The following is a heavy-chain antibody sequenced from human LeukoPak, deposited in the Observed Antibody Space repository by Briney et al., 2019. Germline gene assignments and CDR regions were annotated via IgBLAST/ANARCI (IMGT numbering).Heavy chain of an antibody. Sequence: APVKVSCKASGYTFTSYDINWVRQATGQGLEWMGWMNPNSGNTGYAQKFQGRVTITRNTSISTAYMELSSLRSEDTAVYYCARFSSSWGYGWFDPWGQGTLVTVSS. CDR1: GYTFTSYD. V-gene: IGHV1-8*03. D-gene: IGHD6-13*01. CDR3: ARFSSSWGYGWFDP. J-gene: IGHJ5*02. CDR2: MNPNSGNT.